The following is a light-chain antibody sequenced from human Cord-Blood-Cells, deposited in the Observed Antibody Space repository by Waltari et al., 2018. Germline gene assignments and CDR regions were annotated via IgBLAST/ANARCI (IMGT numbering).Light chain of an antibody. CDR3: QQYGSSPYT. CDR2: GAS. CDR1: QSGSSSY. V-gene: IGKV3-20*01. Sequence: DNVLPPSPGTLSLSPGVRATLSCRASQSGSSSYLAWYQQKPGQAPRLLIYGASSRDTGIPDRFSGSGSGTDFTLTISRLEPEDFAVYYCQQYGSSPYTFGQGTKLEIK. J-gene: IGKJ2*01.